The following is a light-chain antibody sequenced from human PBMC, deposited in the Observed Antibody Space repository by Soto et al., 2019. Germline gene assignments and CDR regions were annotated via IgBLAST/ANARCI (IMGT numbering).Light chain of an antibody. CDR3: SSYTSSSTLMV. V-gene: IGLV2-14*01. CDR2: DVS. Sequence: QSALTQPASVSGSPGQSITISCTGTSSDVGGYNYVSWYQQHTGKAPKLMIYDVSNRPSGVSNRFSGSKSGNTASLTISGLQAEDEADYYCSSYTSSSTLMVFGGGTKLTV. CDR1: SSDVGGYNY. J-gene: IGLJ2*01.